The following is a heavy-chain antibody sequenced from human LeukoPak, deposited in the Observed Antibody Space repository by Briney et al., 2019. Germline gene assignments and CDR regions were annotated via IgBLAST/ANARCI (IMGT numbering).Heavy chain of an antibody. J-gene: IGHJ4*02. CDR2: FDPEDGET. CDR1: GYTLTELS. D-gene: IGHD2-15*01. V-gene: IGHV1-24*01. CDR3: ATGPYCSGGSCYHLRELDY. Sequence: ASVKVSCKVSGYTLTELSMHWVRQAPGKGLEWMGGFDPEDGETIYAQKFQGRVTMTEDTSTDTAYMELSSLRSEDTAVYYCATGPYCSGGSCYHLRELDYWGQGTLVTVSS.